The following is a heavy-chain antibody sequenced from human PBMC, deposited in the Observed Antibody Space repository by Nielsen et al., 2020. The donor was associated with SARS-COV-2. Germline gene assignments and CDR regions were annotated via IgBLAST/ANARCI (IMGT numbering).Heavy chain of an antibody. D-gene: IGHD3-22*01. J-gene: IGHJ3*02. CDR3: ARDETYYYDSSGYYSSGAFDI. CDR1: GGSISSSSYY. V-gene: IGHV4-39*07. CDR2: IYYSGST. Sequence: SETLSLTCTVSGGSISSSSYYWAWIRQPPGRGLEWIGSIYYSGSTNYNPSLKSRVTISVDTSKNQFSLKLSSVTAADTAVYYCARDETYYYDSSGYYSSGAFDIWGQGTMVTVSS.